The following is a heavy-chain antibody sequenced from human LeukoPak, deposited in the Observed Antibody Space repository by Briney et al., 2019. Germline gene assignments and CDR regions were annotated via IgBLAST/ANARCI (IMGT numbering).Heavy chain of an antibody. J-gene: IGHJ4*02. CDR1: GYTFTSYG. V-gene: IGHV1-18*01. CDR2: ISAYNGNT. D-gene: IGHD3-3*01. CDR3: ARGNTIFGVVIIFDY. Sequence: ASVTVSCKASGYTFTSYGISWVRQAPGQGLEWMGWISAYNGNTNYAQKFQGRVTITADESTSTAYMELSSLRSEDTAVYYCARGNTIFGVVIIFDYWGQGTLVTVSS.